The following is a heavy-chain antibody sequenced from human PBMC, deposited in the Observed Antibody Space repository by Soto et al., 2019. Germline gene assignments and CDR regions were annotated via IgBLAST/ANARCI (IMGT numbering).Heavy chain of an antibody. Sequence: QITLKESGPTLVKPTETLTLTCTFSGFSLSTGGVGVGWIRQPPGKALEWLALIYWDDEKRYSPSLKSRLTVIKDTSNNQVVLTMTNVDPVDTATYYCAHKILVPGAIVFDYWGQGTLVTVSS. J-gene: IGHJ4*02. CDR1: GFSLSTGGVG. D-gene: IGHD2-2*01. CDR2: IYWDDEK. V-gene: IGHV2-5*02. CDR3: AHKILVPGAIVFDY.